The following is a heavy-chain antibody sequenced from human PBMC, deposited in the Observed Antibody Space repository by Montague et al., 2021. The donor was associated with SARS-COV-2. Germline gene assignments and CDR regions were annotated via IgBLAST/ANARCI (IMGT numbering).Heavy chain of an antibody. CDR2: IGTAGDT. CDR3: ARAHADSVYHFWSGSVTSTSLDV. V-gene: IGHV3-13*01. Sequence: SLSLSCAASGFTFSRHDMPWVRQSPGKGLQWVSAIGTAGDTYYEGSVEGRFTISREDAKSSLSLQMTSLTAGDTAVYYCARAHADSVYHFWSGSVTSTSLDVWGKGTAVTVSS. D-gene: IGHD3-3*01. J-gene: IGHJ6*04. CDR1: GFTFSRHD.